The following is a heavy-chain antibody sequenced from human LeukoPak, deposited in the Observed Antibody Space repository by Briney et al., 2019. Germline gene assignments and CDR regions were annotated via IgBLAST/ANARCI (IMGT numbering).Heavy chain of an antibody. D-gene: IGHD6-13*01. V-gene: IGHV3-21*01. CDR3: ARDLTRYSSSWYYFDY. CDR2: ISSSSSYI. Sequence: GGSLRLSCAASGFTFSSYSMNWVRQAPGKGLEWVSSISSSSSYIYYADSVKGRFTISRDNAKNPLYLQMNSLRAEDTAVYYCARDLTRYSSSWYYFDYWGQGTLVTVSS. CDR1: GFTFSSYS. J-gene: IGHJ4*02.